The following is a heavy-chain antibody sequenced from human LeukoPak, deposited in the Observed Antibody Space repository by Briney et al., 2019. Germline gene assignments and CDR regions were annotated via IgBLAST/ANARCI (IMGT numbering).Heavy chain of an antibody. CDR3: ARDPGYYDNRGGLDY. Sequence: SETLSLTCTVSGGSISSSSYYWGWVRQPPGKGLEWIGSIYYSGSTYYNPSLKSRVTISVDTSKNQFSLKLSSVTAADTAVYYCARDPGYYDNRGGLDYWGQGTLVTVSS. CDR1: GGSISSSSYY. J-gene: IGHJ4*02. V-gene: IGHV4-39*07. D-gene: IGHD3-22*01. CDR2: IYYSGST.